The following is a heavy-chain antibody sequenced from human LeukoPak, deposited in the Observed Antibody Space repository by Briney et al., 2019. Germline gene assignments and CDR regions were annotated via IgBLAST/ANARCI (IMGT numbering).Heavy chain of an antibody. Sequence: PGGSLRLSCAASGFTFSSYAMSWVRQAPGKGLEWVSAISGSGGSTYYADSVKGRFTISRDNSKNTLYLQMNSLRAEDTAVYYCAKLQDDLWSGYRYYFDYWGQGTLVTVSS. J-gene: IGHJ4*02. V-gene: IGHV3-23*01. CDR1: GFTFSSYA. D-gene: IGHD3-3*01. CDR3: AKLQDDLWSGYRYYFDY. CDR2: ISGSGGST.